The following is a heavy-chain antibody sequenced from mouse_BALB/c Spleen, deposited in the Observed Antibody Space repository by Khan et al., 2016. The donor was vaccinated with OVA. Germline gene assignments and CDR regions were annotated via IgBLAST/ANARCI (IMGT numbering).Heavy chain of an antibody. CDR3: ARISSYWYSDV. V-gene: IGHV9-1*02. Sequence: IQLVQSGPELKKPGETVKISCTASGYTFTNYGMNWVQQAPGKGLKWMGWITTYTGEQTYADDFKGWFVFSLETSASTAYLQISNLKNEDMTTYFCARISSYWYSDVWGAGTTVTVSS. CDR2: ITTYTGEQ. CDR1: GYTFTNYG. J-gene: IGHJ1*01. D-gene: IGHD6-2*01.